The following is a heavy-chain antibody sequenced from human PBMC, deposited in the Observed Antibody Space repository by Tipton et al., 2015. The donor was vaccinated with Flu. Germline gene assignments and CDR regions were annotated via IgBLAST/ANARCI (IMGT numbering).Heavy chain of an antibody. CDR2: INPNSGGT. Sequence: QLVQSGAEVKKPGASVKVSCKASGYTFTGYYMHWVRQAPGQGLEWMGWINPNSGGTNYAQKFQGRVTMTRDTSISTAYMGLSRLRSDDTAVYYCARVPLGGYQLPLGVDAFDIWGQGTMVTVSS. J-gene: IGHJ3*02. CDR1: GYTFTGYY. V-gene: IGHV1-2*02. CDR3: ARVPLGGYQLPLGVDAFDI. D-gene: IGHD2-2*01.